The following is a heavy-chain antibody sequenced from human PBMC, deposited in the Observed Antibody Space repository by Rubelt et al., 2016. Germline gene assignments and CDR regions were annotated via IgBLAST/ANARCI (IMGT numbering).Heavy chain of an antibody. Sequence: QVQLVESGGGVVQPGRSLRLSCAASGFTFSRYGMHWVRQAPGKGLEWVAVILYDGSNKYYTDSVKGRFTISRDNSQNTLFLQMNSLRPEETAVYYCAKEPNYSNYGLGNYVQHWGQGTLVTVSS. CDR1: GFTFSRYG. D-gene: IGHD4-11*01. J-gene: IGHJ1*01. CDR3: AKEPNYSNYGLGNYVQH. V-gene: IGHV3-30*18. CDR2: ILYDGSNK.